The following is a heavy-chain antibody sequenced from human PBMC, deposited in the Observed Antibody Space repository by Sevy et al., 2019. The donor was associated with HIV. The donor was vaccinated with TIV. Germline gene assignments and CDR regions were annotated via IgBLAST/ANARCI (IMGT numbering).Heavy chain of an antibody. V-gene: IGHV3-21*01. D-gene: IGHD3-10*01. Sequence: GGSLRLSCAASGFTFSSYSMNWVRQAPGKGLEWDSSISGSSNYIYYADSVKGRFTVSRDNAKNSLYLQLKSLRAEDTAVYYCARPYGSGSWEAFDIWGQGTMVTVSS. CDR1: GFTFSSYS. J-gene: IGHJ3*02. CDR2: ISGSSNYI. CDR3: ARPYGSGSWEAFDI.